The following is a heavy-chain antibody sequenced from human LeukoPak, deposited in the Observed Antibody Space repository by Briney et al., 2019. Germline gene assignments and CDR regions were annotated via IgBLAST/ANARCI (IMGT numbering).Heavy chain of an antibody. J-gene: IGHJ4*02. CDR2: IRDSGDNR. CDR3: ARDGPTSVL. V-gene: IGHV3-23*01. CDR1: GFTFSIYA. Sequence: PGGSLRLSCAASGFTFSIYAMSWVRQAPGKGLEWVSVIRDSGDNRYYADAVKGRFTISRDNSKKTLHLQMNSLRAEDTAAYYCARDGPTSVLWGQGTPVTVSS. D-gene: IGHD1-1*01.